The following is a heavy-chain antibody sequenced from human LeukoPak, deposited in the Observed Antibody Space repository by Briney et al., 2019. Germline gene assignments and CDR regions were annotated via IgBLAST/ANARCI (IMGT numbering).Heavy chain of an antibody. J-gene: IGHJ4*02. CDR1: GFTFSTYG. Sequence: PGGSLRLSCAASGFTFSTYGMHWVRQAPGKGLEWVAVISYDGSDKYYADSVKGRFTISRDNSKNTLYLQMNSLRAEDTDVYYCARAYYDFWSGYYGEPYYFDYWGQGTLVTVSS. D-gene: IGHD3-3*01. V-gene: IGHV3-30*03. CDR2: ISYDGSDK. CDR3: ARAYYDFWSGYYGEPYYFDY.